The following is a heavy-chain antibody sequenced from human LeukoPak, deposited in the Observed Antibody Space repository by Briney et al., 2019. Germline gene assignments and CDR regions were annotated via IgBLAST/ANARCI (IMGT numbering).Heavy chain of an antibody. Sequence: SVKVSCKASGYTFTSYAISWVRQAPGQGLEWMGGIIPIFGTANYAQKFQGRVTITADESTSTAYMELSSLRSEDTAVYYCARAKVPFGVVNYYYYYYMDVWGKGTTVTVSS. CDR2: IIPIFGTA. J-gene: IGHJ6*03. V-gene: IGHV1-69*13. D-gene: IGHD3-3*01. CDR1: GYTFTSYA. CDR3: ARAKVPFGVVNYYYYYYMDV.